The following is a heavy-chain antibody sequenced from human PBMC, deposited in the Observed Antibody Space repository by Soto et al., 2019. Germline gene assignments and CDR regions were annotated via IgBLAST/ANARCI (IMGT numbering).Heavy chain of an antibody. CDR1: GFTFSSYG. CDR2: ISYDGSNK. Sequence: PGGSLRLSCAASGFTFSSYGMHWVRQAPGKGLEWVAVISYDGSNKYYADSVKGRFTISRDNSKNTLHLQMNSLRAEDTAVYYCAKVPLAAAGLFDYWGQGTLVTVSS. D-gene: IGHD6-13*01. V-gene: IGHV3-30*18. CDR3: AKVPLAAAGLFDY. J-gene: IGHJ4*02.